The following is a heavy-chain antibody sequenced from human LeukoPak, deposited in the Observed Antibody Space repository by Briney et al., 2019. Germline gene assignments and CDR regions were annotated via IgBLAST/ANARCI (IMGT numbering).Heavy chain of an antibody. V-gene: IGHV4-38-2*02. Sequence: PSETLSLTCTVSGYSISSGYYWGWIRQPPGKGLEWIGSIYHSGSTYYNPSLKSRVTISVDTSKNQFSLKLSSVTAADTAVYYCARGVVRGAPGAFDIWGQGTMVTVSS. J-gene: IGHJ3*02. CDR1: GYSISSGYY. CDR3: ARGVVRGAPGAFDI. CDR2: IYHSGST. D-gene: IGHD3-10*01.